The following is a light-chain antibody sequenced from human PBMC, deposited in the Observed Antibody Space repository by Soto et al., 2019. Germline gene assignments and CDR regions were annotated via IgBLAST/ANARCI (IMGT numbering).Light chain of an antibody. CDR3: QQYGDSLT. J-gene: IGKJ4*01. CDR1: QSVANS. CDR2: GAS. Sequence: VLIKKPGTLSVSQGERATLSCRASQSVANSLAWYQQKPGQAPRLLIHGASSRAAGIPDRISGSGSGTDFTLTITRLEPEDFAVYYCQQYGDSLTFGGGTKVDIK. V-gene: IGKV3-20*01.